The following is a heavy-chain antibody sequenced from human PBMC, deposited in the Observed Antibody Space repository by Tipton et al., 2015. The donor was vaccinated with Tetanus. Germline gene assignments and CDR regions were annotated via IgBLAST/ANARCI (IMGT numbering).Heavy chain of an antibody. Sequence: SGFTFSSYGMHWVRQAPGKGLEWVAVIWYDGSNKYYTDSVKGRFTISRDNSKNTLYLQMNSLRAEDTAVYYCARDRGYYGSGSYTYFDYWGQGTLVTVSS. V-gene: IGHV3-33*01. CDR2: IWYDGSNK. CDR1: GFTFSSYG. J-gene: IGHJ4*02. D-gene: IGHD3-10*01. CDR3: ARDRGYYGSGSYTYFDY.